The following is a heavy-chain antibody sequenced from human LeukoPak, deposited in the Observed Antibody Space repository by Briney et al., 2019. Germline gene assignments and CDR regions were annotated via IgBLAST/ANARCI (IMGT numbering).Heavy chain of an antibody. Sequence: GGSLRLSCAASGFTFSDYYMSWIRQAPGKGLEWVGRIKSKTDGGTTDYAAPVKGRFTISRGDSKNTLYLQMNSLKTEDTAVYYCTTETLYYDFWSGLLDYWGQGTLVTVSS. CDR2: IKSKTDGGTT. D-gene: IGHD3-3*01. CDR1: GFTFSDYY. J-gene: IGHJ4*02. CDR3: TTETLYYDFWSGLLDY. V-gene: IGHV3-15*01.